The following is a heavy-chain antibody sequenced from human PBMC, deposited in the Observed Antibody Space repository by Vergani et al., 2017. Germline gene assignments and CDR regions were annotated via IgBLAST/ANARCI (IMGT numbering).Heavy chain of an antibody. J-gene: IGHJ5*02. CDR3: AGDTHSWQRADR. CDR2: LSTTGGA. D-gene: IGHD6-13*01. V-gene: IGHV4-59*02. Sequence: QAQLQESGPGLVKPSETLSLTCHVFGVSVTDYNCNWIRQAPGKGLEWIGSLSTTGGATHASHNPSLKSRVSISVDTSKRQFSLRLTSVTAADSAIYYWAGDTHSWQRADRWGQGLLVSVSS. CDR1: GVSVTDYN.